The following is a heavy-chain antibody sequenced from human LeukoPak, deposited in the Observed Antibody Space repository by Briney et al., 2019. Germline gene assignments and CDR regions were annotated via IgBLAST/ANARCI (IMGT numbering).Heavy chain of an antibody. V-gene: IGHV3-30*04. J-gene: IGHJ5*02. CDR1: GFTFSTYA. CDR3: ARRKFIAAAGGWFDP. CDR2: ISYNGNNK. Sequence: TGGSLRLSCAASGFTFSTYAIHWVRQAPGKGLEWLAIISYNGNNKYHADPVKGRFTISRDNAKNTLYLQMNSLRAEDTAVYYCARRKFIAAAGGWFDPWGQGTLVTVSS. D-gene: IGHD6-13*01.